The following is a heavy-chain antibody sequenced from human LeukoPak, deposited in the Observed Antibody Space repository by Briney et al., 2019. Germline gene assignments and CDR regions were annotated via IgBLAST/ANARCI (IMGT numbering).Heavy chain of an antibody. D-gene: IGHD3-10*01. V-gene: IGHV1-8*02. Sequence: AASVKVSCKASGYTFTSYGISWVRQAPGQGLEWMGWMNPNNGNTGYAQKFQGRVTMTRDTSISTAYMELRGLRSEDTAVYYCVRDGEGVAISVNYWFDPWGQGTLVTVSS. J-gene: IGHJ5*02. CDR2: MNPNNGNT. CDR3: VRDGEGVAISVNYWFDP. CDR1: GYTFTSYG.